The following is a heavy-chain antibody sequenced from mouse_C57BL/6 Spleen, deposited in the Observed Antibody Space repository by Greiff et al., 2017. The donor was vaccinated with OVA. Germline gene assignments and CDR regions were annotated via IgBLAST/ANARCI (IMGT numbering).Heavy chain of an antibody. Sequence: VQLQQSGPGLVKPGASVKMSCKASGYTFTDYNMHWVKQSHGKSLEWIGYINPNNGGTSYNQKFKGKATLTVNKSSSTAYMELRSLTSEDSAVYYCAKDYGSSDGYAMDYWGQGTSVTVSS. J-gene: IGHJ4*01. V-gene: IGHV1-22*01. CDR2: INPNNGGT. D-gene: IGHD1-1*01. CDR3: AKDYGSSDGYAMDY. CDR1: GYTFTDYN.